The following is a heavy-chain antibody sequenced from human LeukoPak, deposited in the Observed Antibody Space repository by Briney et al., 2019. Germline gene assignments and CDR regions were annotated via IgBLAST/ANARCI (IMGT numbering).Heavy chain of an antibody. D-gene: IGHD6-13*01. V-gene: IGHV4-4*07. J-gene: IGHJ4*02. CDR2: IYTSGSM. CDR3: AREVNSSTWRPLDF. CDR1: GGSISSYY. Sequence: SETLSLTCTVSGGSISSYYWSWIRQPAGKGLEWIGRIYTSGSMNYNPSLKSRVTMSVDTSKNQFSLKLTSMTAADAAVYYCAREVNSSTWRPLDFWGQGTLVTVSS.